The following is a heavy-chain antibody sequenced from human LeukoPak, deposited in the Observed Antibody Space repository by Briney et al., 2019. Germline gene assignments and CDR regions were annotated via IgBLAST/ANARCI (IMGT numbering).Heavy chain of an antibody. CDR3: TTDPIGVLRYFDWLSPSDY. V-gene: IGHV3-15*01. J-gene: IGHJ4*02. Sequence: PGGSLRLSCAASGFTFSNAWMSWVRRAPGKGLEWVGRIKSKTDGGTTDYAAPVKGRFTISRDDSKNTLYLQMNSLKTEDTAVYYCTTDPIGVLRYFDWLSPSDYWGQGTLVTVSS. CDR2: IKSKTDGGTT. D-gene: IGHD3-9*01. CDR1: GFTFSNAW.